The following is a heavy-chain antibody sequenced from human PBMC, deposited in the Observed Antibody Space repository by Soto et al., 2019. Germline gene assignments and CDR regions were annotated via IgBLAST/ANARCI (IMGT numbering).Heavy chain of an antibody. D-gene: IGHD6-19*01. CDR1: GITLSSYA. V-gene: IGHV3-30-3*01. CDR3: ARYVYSCRCYYFAY. Sequence: QPGGCLRRSWAPSGITLSSYAMHWDRQAPGKGLEWVAVISYDGSNKYYADSVKGRFTISRDNSKNTLYLQMNSLRAEEMAVYYCARYVYSCRCYYFAYWGQVTLVT. CDR2: ISYDGSNK. J-gene: IGHJ4*02.